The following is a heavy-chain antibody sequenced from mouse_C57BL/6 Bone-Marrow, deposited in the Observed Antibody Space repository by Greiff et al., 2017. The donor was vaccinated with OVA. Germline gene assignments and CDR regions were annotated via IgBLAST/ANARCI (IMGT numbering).Heavy chain of an antibody. D-gene: IGHD3-1*01. J-gene: IGHJ4*01. CDR1: GFTFSSYA. CDR3: TGGLYAMDY. Sequence: DVKLVESGAGLVKPGGSLKLSCAASGFTFSSYAMSWVRQTPEKRLEWVAYISSGGDYIYYADTVKGRFTISRDNARNTLYQQMSSMKSEDTAMYYCTGGLYAMDYWGQGTSVTVSS. V-gene: IGHV5-9-1*02. CDR2: ISSGGDYI.